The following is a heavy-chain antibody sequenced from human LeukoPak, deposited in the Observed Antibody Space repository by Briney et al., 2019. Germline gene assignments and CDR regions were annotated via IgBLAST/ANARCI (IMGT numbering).Heavy chain of an antibody. D-gene: IGHD3-16*01. V-gene: IGHV5-51*01. CDR2: IYPGDSDT. CDR1: GYTFTNYW. Sequence: GGSLKISCKASGYTFTNYWIGWVRQMPGKGLEWMGIIYPGDSDTRYSPSFRGQVIISADKSIRTAYLQWTSLKASDTAMYYCARHTGEGSHFQHRGQGSLVTVSS. CDR3: ARHTGEGSHFQH. J-gene: IGHJ1*01.